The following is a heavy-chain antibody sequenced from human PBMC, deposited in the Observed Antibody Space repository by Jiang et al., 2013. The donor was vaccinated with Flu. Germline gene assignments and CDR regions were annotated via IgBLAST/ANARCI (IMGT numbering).Heavy chain of an antibody. CDR2: INAGNGNT. CDR3: ARAQRGVTTPFDY. J-gene: IGHJ4*02. V-gene: IGHV1-3*01. CDR1: GYTFTSYA. Sequence: SGAEVKKPGASVKVSCKASGYTFTSYAMHWVRQAPGQRLEWMGWINAGNGNTKYSQKFQGRVTITRDTSASTAYMELSSLRSEDTAVYYCARAQRGVTTPFDYWGQGNPGHRLL. D-gene: IGHD2-21*02.